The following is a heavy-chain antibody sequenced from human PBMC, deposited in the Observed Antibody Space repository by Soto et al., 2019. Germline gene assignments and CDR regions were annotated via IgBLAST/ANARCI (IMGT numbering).Heavy chain of an antibody. CDR3: ARERRRAGSYYFDY. Sequence: GGSLRLSCAASGFTVSSNYMSWVRQAPGKGLEWVSVIYSGGSTYYADSVKGRFTISRHNSKNTLYLQMNSLRAEDTAVYYCARERRRAGSYYFDYWGQGTLVTVSS. CDR1: GFTVSSNY. V-gene: IGHV3-53*04. D-gene: IGHD1-26*01. J-gene: IGHJ4*02. CDR2: IYSGGST.